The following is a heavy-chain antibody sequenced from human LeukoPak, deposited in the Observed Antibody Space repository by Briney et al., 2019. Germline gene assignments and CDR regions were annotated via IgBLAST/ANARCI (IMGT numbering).Heavy chain of an antibody. CDR1: GGSISSSSYY. Sequence: SETLSLTCTVSGGSISSSSYYWGWIRQPPGKGLEFLGSMSYSGSTFYNPSLKSRVTMSVDTSMNQLSLKLTSGTAADTAVYYCARHVGKGYSSGRGVDYWGQGTLVTVSS. V-gene: IGHV4-39*01. CDR2: MSYSGST. D-gene: IGHD6-19*01. CDR3: ARHVGKGYSSGRGVDY. J-gene: IGHJ4*02.